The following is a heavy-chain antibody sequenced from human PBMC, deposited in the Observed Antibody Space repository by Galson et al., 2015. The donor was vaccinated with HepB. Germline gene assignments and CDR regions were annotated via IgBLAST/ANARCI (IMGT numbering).Heavy chain of an antibody. CDR3: ARAGGVVVPAAIWFDP. J-gene: IGHJ5*02. CDR1: GGTFSSYA. Sequence: SVKVSCKASGGTFSSYAISWVRQAPGQGLEWMGGIIPIFGTANYAQKFQGRVTITADESTSTAYMELSSLRSEDTAVYYCARAGGVVVPAAIWFDPWGQGTLVTVSS. CDR2: IIPIFGTA. D-gene: IGHD2-2*01. V-gene: IGHV1-69*13.